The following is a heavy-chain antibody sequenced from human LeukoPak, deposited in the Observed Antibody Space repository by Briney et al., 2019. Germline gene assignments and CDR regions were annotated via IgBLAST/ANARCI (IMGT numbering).Heavy chain of an antibody. CDR1: GFTFSNYA. CDR3: AKGSAVAGG. D-gene: IGHD4-23*01. J-gene: IGHJ4*02. V-gene: IGHV3-23*01. Sequence: PGGSLRLSCAASGFTFSNYAMNWVRQAPGKGLEWVSGISGSGGSTYYADSVKGRFTISRDNSKNTLYLQMSGLRAEDTAAYYCAKGSAVAGGWGQGTLVTVSS. CDR2: ISGSGGST.